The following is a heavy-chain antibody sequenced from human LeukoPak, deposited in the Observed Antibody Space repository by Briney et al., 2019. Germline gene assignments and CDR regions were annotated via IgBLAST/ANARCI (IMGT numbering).Heavy chain of an antibody. J-gene: IGHJ5*02. D-gene: IGHD6-13*01. CDR3: ARDGYSSSWYGWFDP. V-gene: IGHV3-7*01. CDR2: IKQDGSDK. CDR1: GFTFSSYW. Sequence: HPGGSLRLSCAASGFTFSSYWMSWVRQAPGKGLEWVANIKQDGSDKYYADSVKGRFTISRDNSRNTLYLQMNSLRAEDTAVYYCARDGYSSSWYGWFDPWGQGTLVTVSS.